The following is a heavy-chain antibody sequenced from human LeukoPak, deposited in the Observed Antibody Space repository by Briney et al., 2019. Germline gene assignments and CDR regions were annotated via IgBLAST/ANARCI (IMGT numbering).Heavy chain of an antibody. Sequence: GGSLRLSCAASGFTFSSYWMSWVRPAPGKGLEWVANIKQDGSEKYYVDSVKGRFTISRDNAKNSLYLQMNSLRAEDTAVYYCARGAYYYDSSGYYYFDYWGQGTLVTVSS. J-gene: IGHJ4*02. V-gene: IGHV3-7*01. D-gene: IGHD3-22*01. CDR2: IKQDGSEK. CDR3: ARGAYYYDSSGYYYFDY. CDR1: GFTFSSYW.